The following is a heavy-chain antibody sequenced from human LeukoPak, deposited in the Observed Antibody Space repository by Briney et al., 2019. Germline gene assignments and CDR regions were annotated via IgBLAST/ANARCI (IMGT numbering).Heavy chain of an antibody. V-gene: IGHV5-51*03. J-gene: IGHJ4*02. CDR3: ARLSGGYCTNGVCYGLIAWY. CDR2: IYPGDSDT. Sequence: PGESLKISCKGSGYSFTSYWIGWVRQMPGKGLEWTGIIYPGDSDTRYSPSFQGQVTISADKSISTAYLQWSSLKASDTAMYYCARLSGGYCTNGVCYGLIAWYWGQGTLVTVSS. D-gene: IGHD2-8*01. CDR1: GYSFTSYW.